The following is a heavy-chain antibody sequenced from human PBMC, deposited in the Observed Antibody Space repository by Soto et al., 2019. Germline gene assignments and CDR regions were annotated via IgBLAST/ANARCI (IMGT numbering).Heavy chain of an antibody. J-gene: IGHJ6*03. Sequence: PSETLSLTCTVSGCSISSYYWSWIRQPPGKGLERIGYIYYSGSTNYNPSLKSRVNISVDTSKNQFSLKLSSVTAADTAVYYCARLQQQPVKYYYYYYMDVWGKGTTVTVSS. CDR3: ARLQQQPVKYYYYYYMDV. CDR2: IYYSGST. D-gene: IGHD6-13*01. V-gene: IGHV4-59*08. CDR1: GCSISSYY.